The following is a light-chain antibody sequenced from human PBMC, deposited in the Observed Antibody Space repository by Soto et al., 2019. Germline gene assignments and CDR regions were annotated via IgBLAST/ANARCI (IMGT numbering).Light chain of an antibody. CDR1: LSVSSD. CDR2: RAF. V-gene: IGKV3-15*01. Sequence: EIVMTQSPATLSLSPGERATLSCRASLSVSSDLAWYRQKPGQAPRLLIYRAFTRATGIPARFSGSGFGTDFTLTISRLEPEDFAVYYCQQYGSSTYTFGQGTKVEIK. CDR3: QQYGSSTYT. J-gene: IGKJ2*01.